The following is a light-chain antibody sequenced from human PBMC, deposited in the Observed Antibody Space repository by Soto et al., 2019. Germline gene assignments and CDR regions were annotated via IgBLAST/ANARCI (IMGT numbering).Light chain of an antibody. Sequence: EIVLTQSPATLSLSPGERATLSCRASQSVSRYLAWYQQKPGQAPELLIYEASNRATGTPARFSGGGSGTDFTLTISSLEPEDFAVYYCQQRSKWPLTFGGGTKVEIK. V-gene: IGKV3-11*01. CDR2: EAS. CDR1: QSVSRY. CDR3: QQRSKWPLT. J-gene: IGKJ4*01.